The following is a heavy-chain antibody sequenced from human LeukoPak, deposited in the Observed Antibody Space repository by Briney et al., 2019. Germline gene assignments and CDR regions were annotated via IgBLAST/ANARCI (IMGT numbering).Heavy chain of an antibody. V-gene: IGHV4-34*01. Sequence: SETLSLTCAVYGGSFSGYYWSWIRQPPGKGLEWIGEISHSGSTNYNPSLKSRVTISVDTSKNQFSLKLSSATAADTAVYYCAASPLAEDAFDIWGQGTMVTVSS. CDR1: GGSFSGYY. D-gene: IGHD1-14*01. J-gene: IGHJ3*02. CDR2: ISHSGST. CDR3: AASPLAEDAFDI.